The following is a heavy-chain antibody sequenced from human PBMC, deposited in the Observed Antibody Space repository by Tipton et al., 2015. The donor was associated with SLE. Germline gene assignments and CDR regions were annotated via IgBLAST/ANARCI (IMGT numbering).Heavy chain of an antibody. J-gene: IGHJ6*02. V-gene: IGHV3-48*01. Sequence: GSLRLSCAASGFTFSSYSMNWVRQAPGKGLEWVSYISSSSSTIYYADSVKGRFTISRDNAKNSLYLQMNSLRAEDTAVYYCARERGRGIQLWLYGMDVWGQGTTVTVSS. D-gene: IGHD5-18*01. CDR2: ISSSSSTI. CDR3: ARERGRGIQLWLYGMDV. CDR1: GFTFSSYS.